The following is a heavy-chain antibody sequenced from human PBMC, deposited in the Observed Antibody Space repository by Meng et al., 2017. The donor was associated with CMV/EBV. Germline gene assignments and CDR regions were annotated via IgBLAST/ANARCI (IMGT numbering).Heavy chain of an antibody. CDR3: ARVTSRVAGAFDY. J-gene: IGHJ4*02. Sequence: QVQLQEPGPGLLKPSQTLSLTCTVSGGSISSGDYYWSWIRQPPGKGLEWIGYIYYSGSTYYNPSLKSRVTISVDTSKNQFSLKLSSVTAADTAVYYCARVTSRVAGAFDYWGQGTLVTASS. V-gene: IGHV4-30-4*08. CDR1: GGSISSGDYY. D-gene: IGHD1-14*01. CDR2: IYYSGST.